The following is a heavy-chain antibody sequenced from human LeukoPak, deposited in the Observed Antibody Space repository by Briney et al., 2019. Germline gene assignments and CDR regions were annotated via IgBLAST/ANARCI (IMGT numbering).Heavy chain of an antibody. J-gene: IGHJ3*01. CDR3: AGDGPRIAALGEDFD. Sequence: ASLKLSCTASGYTFTIDNMHWVRQTPGQGHGRMGIISPSGGSTSYAPKSQGRVTMTRDTSTSTAYMELSSLLSEDTAVYYCAGDGPRIAALGEDFD. CDR2: ISPSGGST. V-gene: IGHV1-46*01. D-gene: IGHD6-6*01. CDR1: GYTFTIDN.